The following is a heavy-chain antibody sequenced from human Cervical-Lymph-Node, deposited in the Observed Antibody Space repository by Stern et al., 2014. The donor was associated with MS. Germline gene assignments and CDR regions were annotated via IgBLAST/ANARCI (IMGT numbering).Heavy chain of an antibody. V-gene: IGHV5-51*03. Sequence: VQLVQSGAEVKKPGESLKISCKGSGYNFSIYWIAWVRQMPVKGLEWMGIIYPGDSHTRYSPSFDGQVTISADKSISTAYLQWSSLKASDTAMYYCARLGGSDDAFDIWGQGTMVTVSS. CDR1: GYNFSIYW. D-gene: IGHD1-26*01. J-gene: IGHJ3*02. CDR2: IYPGDSHT. CDR3: ARLGGSDDAFDI.